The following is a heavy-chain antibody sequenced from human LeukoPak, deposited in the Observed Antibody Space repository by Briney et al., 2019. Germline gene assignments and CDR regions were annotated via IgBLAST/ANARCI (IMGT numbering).Heavy chain of an antibody. Sequence: PGGSLILSCSASGFTFNSYAMSWVRQTSGRGLQWLSAISTSGGDTYYADSVKGRFTISRDNTRNTLHLQMNSLRNEDTAVYFCARQLGYCTDGSCYFDYWGQGTLVTVSS. CDR2: ISTSGGDT. J-gene: IGHJ4*02. CDR3: ARQLGYCTDGSCYFDY. D-gene: IGHD2-15*01. CDR1: GFTFNSYA. V-gene: IGHV3-23*01.